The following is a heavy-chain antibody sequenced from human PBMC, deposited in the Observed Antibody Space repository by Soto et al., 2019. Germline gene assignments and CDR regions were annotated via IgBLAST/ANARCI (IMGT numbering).Heavy chain of an antibody. V-gene: IGHV3-11*05. CDR3: SRVGYRGDEPPIPSHWVFDL. Sequence: QVQLVESGGGLVKPGGSLRLSCAASKFTFSDYYMSWIRQAPGKGLEWLSYISPSSSYRYYADSVEGRFTISRDNAKNSVFLQMNSLRDEATAVYYWSRVGYRGDEPPIPSHWVFDLWGRGTLVSVSS. D-gene: IGHD5-12*01. CDR2: ISPSSSYR. CDR1: KFTFSDYY. J-gene: IGHJ2*01.